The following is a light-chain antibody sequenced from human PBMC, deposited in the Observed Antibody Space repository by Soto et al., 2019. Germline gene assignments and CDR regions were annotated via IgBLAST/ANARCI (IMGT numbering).Light chain of an antibody. Sequence: DIQRTQSPSTLSASIGDRVTITCRASQSISSWLAWYQQKPGKAPNLLIYTASNLESGVPSRFSGSGSGTEFTLTISSLQPDDFVTYYCQQYNSYPLTFGPGTKVDIK. CDR2: TAS. CDR3: QQYNSYPLT. V-gene: IGKV1-5*03. CDR1: QSISSW. J-gene: IGKJ3*01.